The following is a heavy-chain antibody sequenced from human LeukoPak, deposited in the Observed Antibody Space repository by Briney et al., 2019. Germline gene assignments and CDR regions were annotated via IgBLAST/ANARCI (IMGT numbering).Heavy chain of an antibody. CDR3: AKVMGDSTAWNDVFQS. J-gene: IGHJ3*02. V-gene: IGHV3-30*18. CDR2: ISNDEINT. Sequence: GGSLRLSCAASGFTFSNFGMHWVRQAPGKGLEWVAVISNDEINTYYGDSVKGRFAISRDNAKNTLYMQINSLKPEDTAVYYCAKVMGDSTAWNDVFQSWGQGTKVTVSS. D-gene: IGHD1-26*01. CDR1: GFTFSNFG.